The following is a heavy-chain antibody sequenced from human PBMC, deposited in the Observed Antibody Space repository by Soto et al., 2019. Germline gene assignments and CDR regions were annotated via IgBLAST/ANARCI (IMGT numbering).Heavy chain of an antibody. CDR2: ISGSGGST. Sequence: GGSLRLSCAASGFTFSSYAMSWVRQAPGKGLEWVSAISGSGGSTYYADSVKGRFTISRDNSKNTLYLKMNSLGAEDTDLYYCAKERFRDYWNDEYFQHWGQGTRVTVSS. CDR1: GFTFSSYA. D-gene: IGHD1-1*01. CDR3: AKERFRDYWNDEYFQH. V-gene: IGHV3-23*01. J-gene: IGHJ1*01.